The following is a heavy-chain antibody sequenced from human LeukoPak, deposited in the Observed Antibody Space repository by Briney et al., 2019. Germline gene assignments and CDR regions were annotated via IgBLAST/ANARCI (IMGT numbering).Heavy chain of an antibody. CDR2: INPNSGGT. Sequence: ASVKVSCKASGYTFTGYYMHWVRQAPGQGLEWMGWINPNSGGTNYAQKFQGRVTMTRDTSISTAYMELSRLRSDDTAAYYCASSLNTRYNPSYYYYYYYMDVWGKGTTVTVSS. J-gene: IGHJ6*03. CDR3: ASSLNTRYNPSYYYYYYYMDV. V-gene: IGHV1-2*02. CDR1: GYTFTGYY. D-gene: IGHD3-16*02.